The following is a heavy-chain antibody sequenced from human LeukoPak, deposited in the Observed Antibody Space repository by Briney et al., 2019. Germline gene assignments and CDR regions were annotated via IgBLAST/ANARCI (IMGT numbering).Heavy chain of an antibody. CDR2: IYPDDSDT. J-gene: IGHJ4*02. CDR3: ARRGSGYDFNFDF. V-gene: IGHV5-51*01. D-gene: IGHD5-12*01. Sequence: GESLKISCKGSGYSFTTYWLGWVRQMPGKGLEWMGIIYPDDSDTTYSPSFQGQVSISVDKSISTAYLQWSSLKASDTAIYYCARRGSGYDFNFDFWGQGTLVTVSS. CDR1: GYSFTTYW.